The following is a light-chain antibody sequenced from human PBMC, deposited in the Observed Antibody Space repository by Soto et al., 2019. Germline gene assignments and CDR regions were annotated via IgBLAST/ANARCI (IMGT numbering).Light chain of an antibody. J-gene: IGKJ4*01. CDR3: LQDYSYPLT. V-gene: IGKV1-6*01. Sequence: IQMTQSPSFLSSSXGNRVTLPXXASQGIRNDLGWYQQKPGKAPKVLIYAASTLQSGVPSRFSGSGFGTDFTLTISSLQPDDFATYYCLQDYSYPLTFGGGTKVDI. CDR2: AAS. CDR1: QGIRND.